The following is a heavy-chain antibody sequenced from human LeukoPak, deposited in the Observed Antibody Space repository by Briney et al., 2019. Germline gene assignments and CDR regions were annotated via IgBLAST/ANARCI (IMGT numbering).Heavy chain of an antibody. D-gene: IGHD3-10*01. V-gene: IGHV3-23*01. Sequence: PGGSLRLSCAASGFTFNICAMTWVRQAPRQGQERVASIGSTDTYYTDSVPGRFTVSSDTSQNTLCLLLNSLSAETTAVYACAKYATTGNCFWDYFASWGQGTLVTVSS. CDR3: AKYATTGNCFWDYFAS. CDR1: GFTFNICA. J-gene: IGHJ4*02. CDR2: IGSTDT.